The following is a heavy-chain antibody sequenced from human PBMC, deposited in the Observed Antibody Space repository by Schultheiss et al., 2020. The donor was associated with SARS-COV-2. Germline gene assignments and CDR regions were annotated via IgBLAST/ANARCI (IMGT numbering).Heavy chain of an antibody. V-gene: IGHV4-61*01. CDR3: ARLTQWLVLWYFDL. Sequence: LRLSCTVSGGSVSSGSYYWSWIRQPPGKGLEWIGYIYHSGSTDYNPSLKSRVTMSVDTSKNQFSLKLSSVTAADTAVYYCARLTQWLVLWYFDLWGRGTLVTVSS. CDR2: IYHSGST. CDR1: GGSVSSGSYY. J-gene: IGHJ2*01. D-gene: IGHD6-19*01.